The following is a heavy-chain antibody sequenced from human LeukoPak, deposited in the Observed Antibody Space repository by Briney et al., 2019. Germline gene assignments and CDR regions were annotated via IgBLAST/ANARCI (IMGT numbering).Heavy chain of an antibody. D-gene: IGHD1-1*01. V-gene: IGHV3-23*01. CDR1: GFTFSSYA. CDR2: ISGSGGST. Sequence: GGALRLSCSAYGFTFSSYAMRWVRQAPGKGVEWVSAISGSGGSTYYADSVKGRFTISRDNSKNTLYLQMNSLRAEDTAVYYCANLEPDYWGQGTLVSVSS. J-gene: IGHJ4*02. CDR3: ANLEPDY.